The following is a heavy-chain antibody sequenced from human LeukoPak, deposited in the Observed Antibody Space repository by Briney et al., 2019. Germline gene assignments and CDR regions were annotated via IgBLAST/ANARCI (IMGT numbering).Heavy chain of an antibody. J-gene: IGHJ4*02. V-gene: IGHV4-4*09. Sequence: SETLSLTCTVSGGSISSYYWSWIRQPPGKGLEWIGYIYTSGSTNYNSSLKSRVTISVDTSKNQFSLKLSSVTAADTAVYYCARYSNDNFDYWGQGTLVTVSS. CDR1: GGSISSYY. CDR2: IYTSGST. D-gene: IGHD4-11*01. CDR3: ARYSNDNFDY.